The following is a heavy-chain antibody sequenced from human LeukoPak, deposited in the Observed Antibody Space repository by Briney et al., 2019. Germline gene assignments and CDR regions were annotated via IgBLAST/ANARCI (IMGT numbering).Heavy chain of an antibody. J-gene: IGHJ4*02. V-gene: IGHV4-39*01. CDR2: IYYSGST. D-gene: IGHD1-1*01. Sequence: SETLSLTCTVSGGSISSSYYYWGWIRQPPGKGLEWIGTIYYSGSTYFNPSLKSRVTISVDTSANQFSLKLSSVTAPDTAVYYCARHEDRNWYFDHWGQGTLVTVSS. CDR3: ARHEDRNWYFDH. CDR1: GGSISSSYYY.